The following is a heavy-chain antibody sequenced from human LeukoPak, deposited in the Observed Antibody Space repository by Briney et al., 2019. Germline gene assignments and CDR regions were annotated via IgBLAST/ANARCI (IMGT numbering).Heavy chain of an antibody. CDR3: ATTARHCSDY. J-gene: IGHJ4*02. D-gene: IGHD6-6*01. V-gene: IGHV4-30-4*08. CDR1: GGSINTSDYY. CDR2: IFYSGNT. Sequence: SQTQSLTCTVSGGSINTSDYYWSWIRQPPGKGLEWIGYIFYSGNTYYNPSLKSRVIISIDTSKNQFSLRLSSVTAADTAVYYCATTARHCSDYWGQGTLVTVSS.